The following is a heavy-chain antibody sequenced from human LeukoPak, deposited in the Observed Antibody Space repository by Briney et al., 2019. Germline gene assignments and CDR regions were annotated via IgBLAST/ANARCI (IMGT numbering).Heavy chain of an antibody. CDR2: ISSSSSYI. D-gene: IGHD3-9*01. CDR3: ARNLLTGYSSFDI. V-gene: IGHV3-21*01. J-gene: IGHJ3*02. CDR1: GFNFNNYN. Sequence: GGSLRLSCAASGFNFNNYNMNWVRQAPGKGLEWVSSISSSSSYIYYADSVKGRFTISRDNAKNSLYLQMNSLRAEDMAVYYCARNLLTGYSSFDIWGQGTMVTVSS.